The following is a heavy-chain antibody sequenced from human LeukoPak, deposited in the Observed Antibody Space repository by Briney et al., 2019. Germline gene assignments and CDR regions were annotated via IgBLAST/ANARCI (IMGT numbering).Heavy chain of an antibody. Sequence: PGGSLRLSCAASGFTFSAFWMSWVRQAPGKGLEWVANIKVDGTEKNYVGSVKGRLTISRDNAKNSLYLQMNSLRTEDTAVYYCARGGRNIDSWGQGTLVTVSS. CDR1: GFTFSAFW. CDR3: ARGGRNIDS. D-gene: IGHD4-11*01. CDR2: IKVDGTEK. J-gene: IGHJ4*02. V-gene: IGHV3-7*01.